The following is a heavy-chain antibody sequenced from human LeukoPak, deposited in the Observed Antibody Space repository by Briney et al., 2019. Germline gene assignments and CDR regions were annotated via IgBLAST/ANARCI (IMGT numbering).Heavy chain of an antibody. D-gene: IGHD6-13*01. J-gene: IGHJ5*02. CDR3: ARGGCRGSSSCYNWFDP. V-gene: IGHV1-18*01. CDR2: ISAYNGNT. CDR1: GYTFTSYG. Sequence: ASVKVSCKASGYTFTSYGISWVRQAPGQGLEWMGWISAYNGNTNYAQKLQGRVTMTTDTSTSTAYMELRSLRSDDTAVYYCARGGCRGSSSCYNWFDPWGQGTLVTVSS.